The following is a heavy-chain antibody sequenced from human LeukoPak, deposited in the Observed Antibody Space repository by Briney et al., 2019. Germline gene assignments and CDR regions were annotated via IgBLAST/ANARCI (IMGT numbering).Heavy chain of an antibody. CDR1: GFTFDDYG. J-gene: IGHJ4*02. Sequence: PGGSLRLSCAASGFTFDDYGMSWVRQAPGKGLEWVSVVYSGGSTYYADSVKGRFTISRDNSKNTLYLQMNSLRAEDTAVYYCARDRVGYDYAGGVYWGQGTLVTVSS. V-gene: IGHV3-66*01. CDR3: ARDRVGYDYAGGVY. CDR2: VYSGGST. D-gene: IGHD3-16*01.